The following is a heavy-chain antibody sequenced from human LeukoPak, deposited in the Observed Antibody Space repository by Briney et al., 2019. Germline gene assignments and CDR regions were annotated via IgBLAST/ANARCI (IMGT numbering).Heavy chain of an antibody. Sequence: GGSLRLSCAASGFTFSSYSMNLVRQAPGKGLEWVSSISSSSSYIYYADSVKGRFTISRDNAKNSLYLQMNSLRAEDTAVYYCARDSSTAVAGTGFDYWGQGTLVTVSS. D-gene: IGHD6-19*01. V-gene: IGHV3-21*01. J-gene: IGHJ4*02. CDR2: ISSSSSYI. CDR1: GFTFSSYS. CDR3: ARDSSTAVAGTGFDY.